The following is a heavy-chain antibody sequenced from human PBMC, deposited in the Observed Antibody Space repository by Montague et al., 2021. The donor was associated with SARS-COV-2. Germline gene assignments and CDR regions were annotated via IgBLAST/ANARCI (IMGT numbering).Heavy chain of an antibody. V-gene: IGHV4-34*01. D-gene: IGHD2-2*01. CDR2: INHSGST. CDR1: GGSFSGYY. J-gene: IGHJ6*02. Sequence: SETLSLTCAVYGGSFSGYYWSWIRQPPGKGLEWIGEINHSGSTNYNPSLKSRVTISVDTSKNQFSLKLSSVTAADTAVYCCANFRRTQLLFGTLYYGMDVWGQGTTVTVSS. CDR3: ANFRRTQLLFGTLYYGMDV.